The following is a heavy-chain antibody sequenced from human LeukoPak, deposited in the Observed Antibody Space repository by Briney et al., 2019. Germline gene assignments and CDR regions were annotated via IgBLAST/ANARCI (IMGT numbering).Heavy chain of an antibody. J-gene: IGHJ3*02. CDR2: INWNGGST. CDR3: ARRGAASDAFDI. CDR1: GFTFDDYG. V-gene: IGHV3-20*04. Sequence: RAGGSLRLSCAASGFTFDDYGMSWVRQAPGKGLEWVSGINWNGGSTGYADSVKGRFTISRDNAKNSLYLQMNSLRAEDTAVYYCARRGAASDAFDIWGQGTMVTVSS. D-gene: IGHD3-16*01.